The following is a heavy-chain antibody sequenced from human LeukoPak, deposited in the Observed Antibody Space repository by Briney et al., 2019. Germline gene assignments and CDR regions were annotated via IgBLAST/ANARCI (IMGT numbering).Heavy chain of an antibody. D-gene: IGHD2/OR15-2a*01. Sequence: PGGSLRLSCAASGFTFSSYSMSWVRQAPGKGLEWVSAISGSGGSTYYADSVKGRFTISRDNSKNTLYLQMNSLRAEDTAVYYCANSRSGGFPKDAFDIWGQGTMVTVSS. CDR2: ISGSGGST. CDR1: GFTFSSYS. CDR3: ANSRSGGFPKDAFDI. J-gene: IGHJ3*02. V-gene: IGHV3-23*01.